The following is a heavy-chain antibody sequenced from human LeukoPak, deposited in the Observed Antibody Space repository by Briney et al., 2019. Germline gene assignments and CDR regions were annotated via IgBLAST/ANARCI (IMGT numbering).Heavy chain of an antibody. CDR3: ARGHASDGNYYDY. D-gene: IGHD2-15*01. CDR1: GFTFSSYW. CDR2: IKQDGSEK. V-gene: IGHV3-7*01. Sequence: GGSLRLSCAASGFTFSSYWMSWVRQAPGKGLEWVANIKQDGSEKYYVDSVKGRFTISRDNSKNTLYLQMNSLRADDTAVYYCARGHASDGNYYDYWGQGTLVTVSS. J-gene: IGHJ4*02.